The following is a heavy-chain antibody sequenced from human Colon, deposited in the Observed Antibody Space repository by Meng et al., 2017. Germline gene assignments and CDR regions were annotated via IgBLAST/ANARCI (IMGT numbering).Heavy chain of an antibody. V-gene: IGHV3-7*01. J-gene: IGHJ3*02. CDR2: IKQDGSEK. D-gene: IGHD1-26*01. Sequence: GESLKISCAASGFTFSSYWMGWVRQGPGKGLEWVANIKQDGSEKYYVDSVKGRFTMSRDNAKNSLYMQMNSLRAEDTAVYYCVTTSRKTCEIWGQGTVVTVSS. CDR1: GFTFSSYW. CDR3: VTTSRKTCEI.